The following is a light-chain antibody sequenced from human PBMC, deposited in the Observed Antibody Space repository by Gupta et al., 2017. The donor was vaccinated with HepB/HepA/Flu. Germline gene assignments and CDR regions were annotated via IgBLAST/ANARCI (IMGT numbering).Light chain of an antibody. Sequence: EIVLTPSPGTLSLSPGERPTLSCRASQSVSRSYLAWYQQKPGQAPRLLIYGASSRATGIPDRYSGSGYGTDFSLTISRLEPEDFAVYYCQRYGSSRPWTFGQGTKVEIK. CDR1: QSVSRSY. CDR3: QRYGSSRPWT. J-gene: IGKJ1*01. V-gene: IGKV3-20*01. CDR2: GAS.